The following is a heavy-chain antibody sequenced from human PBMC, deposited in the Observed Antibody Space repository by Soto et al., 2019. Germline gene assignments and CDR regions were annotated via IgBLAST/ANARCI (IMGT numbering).Heavy chain of an antibody. J-gene: IGHJ5*02. D-gene: IGHD2-2*01. CDR1: GGTFSSYA. V-gene: IGHV1-69*12. CDR2: LIPIFATA. CDR3: ARDLDIVLVPDAPASSAPRWFDP. Sequence: QVQLVQSGAEVKKPGSSVKVSCKASGGTFSSYAISWVRQAPGQGLEWMGGLIPIFATANYAQKFQGRVTITADESTSTAYMELSSLRAEDKAVDYCARDLDIVLVPDAPASSAPRWFDPWGPGTLVNGSS.